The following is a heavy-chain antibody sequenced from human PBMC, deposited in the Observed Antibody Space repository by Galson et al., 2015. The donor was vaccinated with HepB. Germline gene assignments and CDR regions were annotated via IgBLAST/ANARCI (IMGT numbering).Heavy chain of an antibody. CDR3: AKKDADYDSSGYLSY. J-gene: IGHJ4*02. CDR1: GSPFSTSA. D-gene: IGHD3-22*01. CDR2: ISGSGGSA. Sequence: SLRLSCAASGSPFSTSAMSWVRRAPGKGLEWVSGISGSGGSAYHTDSVKGRFTISRDNSRNTVYLQMNSLRAEDTAVYFCAKKDADYDSSGYLSYWGQGTLVTVSS. V-gene: IGHV3-23*01.